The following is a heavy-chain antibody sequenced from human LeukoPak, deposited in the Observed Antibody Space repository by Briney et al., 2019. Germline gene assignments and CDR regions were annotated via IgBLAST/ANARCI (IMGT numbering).Heavy chain of an antibody. D-gene: IGHD1-1*01. CDR1: GFTFRTYS. Sequence: QPGRSLRLSCAASGFTFRTYSIHWVRQAPGKGLEWVTVVSADGRTQLYSDSVKGRFTISRDNSLNTLHLQMNSLRTEDTAVYYCALQGSPQPNYYYYYMGVWGKGTTVTVSS. V-gene: IGHV3-30*03. J-gene: IGHJ6*03. CDR3: ALQGSPQPNYYYYYMGV. CDR2: VSADGRTQ.